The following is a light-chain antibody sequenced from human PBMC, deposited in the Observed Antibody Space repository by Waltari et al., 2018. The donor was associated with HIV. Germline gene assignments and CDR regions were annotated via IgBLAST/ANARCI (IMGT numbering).Light chain of an antibody. J-gene: IGKJ5*01. CDR2: WAS. CDR3: LQYYSTPS. Sequence: DIVMTQSPDSLVVSLGERATIACTSSQSFFHSSNSNNYLAWYQHKPGQSPKLLLYWASTREFGVPDRFSGSGSGTDFTLTINSLQAEDAAVYYCLQYYSTPSFGQGTRLEIK. CDR1: QSFFHSSNSNNY. V-gene: IGKV4-1*01.